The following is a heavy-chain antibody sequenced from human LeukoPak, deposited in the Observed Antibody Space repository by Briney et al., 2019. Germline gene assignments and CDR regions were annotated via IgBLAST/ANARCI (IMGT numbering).Heavy chain of an antibody. CDR1: GFTFSDYY. CDR2: ISSSGSTI. J-gene: IGHJ4*02. V-gene: IGHV3-11*01. D-gene: IGHD6-13*01. CDR3: ARDRGEQQLVPEFDY. Sequence: GGSLRLSCAASGFTFSDYYMSWIRQAPGKGLEWVSYISSSGSTIYYADSVKGRFTISRDNAKNSLYLQMNSLRAEDTAVYYCARDRGEQQLVPEFDYWGQGTLVTVSS.